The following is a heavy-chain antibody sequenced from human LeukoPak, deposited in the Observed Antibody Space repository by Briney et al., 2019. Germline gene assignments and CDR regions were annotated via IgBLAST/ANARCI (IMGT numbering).Heavy chain of an antibody. J-gene: IGHJ4*02. Sequence: SETLSLTCAVSGGSISSSNWWSWVRQPPGKGLEWIGSIYHSGSTYYNPSLKSRVTISVDTSKNQFSLKLSSVTAADTAVYYCARDFYSSVDYWGQGTLVTVSS. V-gene: IGHV4-4*02. CDR1: GGSISSSNW. D-gene: IGHD6-25*01. CDR2: IYHSGST. CDR3: ARDFYSSVDY.